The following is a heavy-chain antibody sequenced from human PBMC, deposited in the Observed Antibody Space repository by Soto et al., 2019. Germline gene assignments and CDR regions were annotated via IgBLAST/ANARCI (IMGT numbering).Heavy chain of an antibody. CDR1: GLTFSSYS. V-gene: IGHV3-21*01. J-gene: IGHJ5*02. CDR2: ISSSSSYI. Sequence: PGGSLRLSCAASGLTFSSYSMNWVRQAPGKGLEWVSSISSSSSYIYYADSVKGRFTISRDNAKNSLYLQMNSLRAEDTAVYYCARESPHSGSYYNVPWFDPWGQGTLVTVSS. D-gene: IGHD3-10*01. CDR3: ARESPHSGSYYNVPWFDP.